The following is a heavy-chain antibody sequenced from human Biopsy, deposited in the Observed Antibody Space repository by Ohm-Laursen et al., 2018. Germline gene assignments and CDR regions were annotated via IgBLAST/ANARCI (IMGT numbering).Heavy chain of an antibody. CDR3: ARATNSTGWPYYYFYGMDG. V-gene: IGHV4-59*07. CDR1: GGSISSDY. CDR2: IYYSGST. D-gene: IGHD2/OR15-2a*01. Sequence: SDTLSLTWTVSGGSISSDYWSWIRQTPGKGLEWIGYIYYSGSTNYNPSLKSRVTISVDTSKNQFSLRLNSVTAADTAVYYCARATNSTGWPYYYFYGMDGWGQGTLVTVAS. J-gene: IGHJ6*02.